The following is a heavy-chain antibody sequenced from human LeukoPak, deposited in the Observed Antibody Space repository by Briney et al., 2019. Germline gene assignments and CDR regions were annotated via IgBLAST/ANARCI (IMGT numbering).Heavy chain of an antibody. CDR1: GFTFSGYA. CDR3: ATPTLAGWYPPYFDY. V-gene: IGHV3-23*01. CDR2: ISGSGGST. D-gene: IGHD6-19*01. Sequence: PGGSLRLSCAASGFTFSGYAMSWVRQAPGKGLEWVSAISGSGGSTCYADSVKGRFTISRDNSKNTLYLQMNSLRAEDTAVYYCATPTLAGWYPPYFDYWGQGTLVTVSS. J-gene: IGHJ4*02.